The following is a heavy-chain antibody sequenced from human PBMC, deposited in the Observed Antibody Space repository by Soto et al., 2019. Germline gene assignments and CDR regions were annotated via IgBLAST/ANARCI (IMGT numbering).Heavy chain of an antibody. J-gene: IGHJ4*02. CDR2: IWYDGSNK. CDR3: ARDLSSSSSFDY. CDR1: GFTFSSYG. D-gene: IGHD6-6*01. Sequence: SLRLSCAASGFTFSSYGMHWVRQAPGKGLEWVAVIWYDGSNKYYADSVKGRFTISRDNFKNTLYLQMNSLRAEDTAVYYCARDLSSSSSFDYWGQGTLVTVSS. V-gene: IGHV3-33*01.